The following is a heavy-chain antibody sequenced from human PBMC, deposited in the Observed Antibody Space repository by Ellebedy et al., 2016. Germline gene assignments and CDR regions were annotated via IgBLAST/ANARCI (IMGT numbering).Heavy chain of an antibody. CDR2: INCNSGGT. D-gene: IGHD1-26*01. CDR1: GFAFTAYY. Sequence: ASVKVSCXASGFAFTAYYLHWVRQAPGQGLEWMGWINCNSGGTRYAEKFQGRVTLTRDTSISTVYMELSSLRSDDTAVYYCARGEVGATWFLDYWGQGTLVTVSS. J-gene: IGHJ4*02. V-gene: IGHV1-2*02. CDR3: ARGEVGATWFLDY.